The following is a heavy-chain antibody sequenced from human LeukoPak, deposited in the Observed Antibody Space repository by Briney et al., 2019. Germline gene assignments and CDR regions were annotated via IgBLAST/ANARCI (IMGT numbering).Heavy chain of an antibody. Sequence: PSETLSLTCTVSGGSISSSSYYWGWIRQPPGKGLEWIGSIYYSGSTYYNPSLKSRVTISVDTSKNQFSLKLSSVTAADTAVYYCASPPGDSSGHDAFDNWGQGTMVTVSS. V-gene: IGHV4-39*01. CDR1: GGSISSSSYY. D-gene: IGHD3-22*01. J-gene: IGHJ3*02. CDR3: ASPPGDSSGHDAFDN. CDR2: IYYSGST.